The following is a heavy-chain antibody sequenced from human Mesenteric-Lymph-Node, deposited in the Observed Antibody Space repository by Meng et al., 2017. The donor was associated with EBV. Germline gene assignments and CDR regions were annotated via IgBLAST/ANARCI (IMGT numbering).Heavy chain of an antibody. CDR3: AHRPPMGFGESTSDYFDY. V-gene: IGHV2-5*02. D-gene: IGHD3-10*01. CDR2: VYWDDDK. CDR1: GFSLGTSGVG. J-gene: IGHJ4*02. Sequence: QISLKDSGLTLVKPXXXXTXTXTFXGFSLGTSGVGVGWIRQPPGKALEWLALVYWDDDKRYSPSLKSRLTITKGTSKNQVVLTMTNMDPVDTATYYCAHRPPMGFGESTSDYFDYWGQGTLVTVSS.